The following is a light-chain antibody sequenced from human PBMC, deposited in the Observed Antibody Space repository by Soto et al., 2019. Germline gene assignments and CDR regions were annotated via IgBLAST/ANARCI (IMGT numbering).Light chain of an antibody. CDR2: GAS. J-gene: IGKJ2*01. CDR1: QSVTSSY. Sequence: EIVLTQSPGALSLSPGERATLSCRASQSVTSSYLAWYQQKPGQAPRLLIYGASSRATGITDRFSGSGSGTDFTLTISRLEPEDFAVYSWQQYGSSPYTFGQGTKLEIK. CDR3: QQYGSSPYT. V-gene: IGKV3-20*01.